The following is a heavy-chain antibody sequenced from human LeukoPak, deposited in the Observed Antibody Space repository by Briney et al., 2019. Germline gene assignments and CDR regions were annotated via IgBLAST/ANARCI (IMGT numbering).Heavy chain of an antibody. Sequence: GRSLRLSCAASGFTFSSYGMHWVRQAPGKGLEWVAVISYDGSNKYYADSVKGRFTTSRDNSKNTLYLQMNSLRAEDTAVYYCAKDALGYCSSTSCSPGDNWFDPWGQGTLVTVSS. V-gene: IGHV3-30*18. CDR1: GFTFSSYG. CDR3: AKDALGYCSSTSCSPGDNWFDP. D-gene: IGHD2-2*01. CDR2: ISYDGSNK. J-gene: IGHJ5*02.